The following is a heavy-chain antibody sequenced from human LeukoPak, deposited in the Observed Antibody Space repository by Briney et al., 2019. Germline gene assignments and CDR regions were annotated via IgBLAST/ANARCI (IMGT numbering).Heavy chain of an antibody. Sequence: GGSLRLSCAASGFTFSDPYMDWVRQAPGKGLEWVGLIRDKGARYSTEYAASVKGRFIISREDSKNSLYLQMNSLKTEDTAVYYCAKDHSCSSTSCSPTGDYWGQGTLVTVSS. CDR3: AKDHSCSSTSCSPTGDY. V-gene: IGHV3-72*01. J-gene: IGHJ4*02. CDR2: IRDKGARYST. CDR1: GFTFSDPY. D-gene: IGHD2-2*01.